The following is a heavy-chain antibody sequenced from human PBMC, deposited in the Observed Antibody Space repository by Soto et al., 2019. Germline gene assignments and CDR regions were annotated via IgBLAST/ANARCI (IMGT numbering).Heavy chain of an antibody. V-gene: IGHV1-18*01. CDR1: GYTFTSYA. CDR3: VVAAQPYYFDY. D-gene: IGHD2-15*01. Sequence: ASVKVSCKASGYTFTSYAMHWVRQAPGQGLEWMGWISAYNGNTNYAQKLQGRVTMTTDTSTSTAYMELRSLRSDDTAVYYCVVAAQPYYFDYWGQGTLVTVSS. J-gene: IGHJ4*02. CDR2: ISAYNGNT.